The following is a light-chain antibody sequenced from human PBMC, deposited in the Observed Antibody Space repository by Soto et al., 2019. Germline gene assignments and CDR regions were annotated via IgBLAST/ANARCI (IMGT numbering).Light chain of an antibody. V-gene: IGKV4-1*01. CDR1: QSVLYSSDNKNY. CDR2: WAS. CDR3: QQSYSTWT. Sequence: DIVMTQSPDSLAVSLGERATINCKSSQSVLYSSDNKNYLSWYQQKPGQPPRLLIYWASTRESGVPERFSGSGSGTDFTLTSSSLQAEDAAVYYCQQSYSTWTFGQGTKVEIK. J-gene: IGKJ1*01.